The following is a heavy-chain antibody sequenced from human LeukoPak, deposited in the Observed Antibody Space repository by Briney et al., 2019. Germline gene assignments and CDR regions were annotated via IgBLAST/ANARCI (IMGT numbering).Heavy chain of an antibody. CDR3: TRPKWGLHYFDY. Sequence: GGSLRVSCAASGFRFNNYAMSWVRQAPGNGLEWVAVFSHDGSSTYYADSVKGRFTISRDNSKNTLHLQMNSLRADGTAVYYCTRPKWGLHYFDYWGQGALVTVSS. CDR2: FSHDGSST. V-gene: IGHV3-30-3*01. J-gene: IGHJ4*02. D-gene: IGHD2-8*01. CDR1: GFRFNNYA.